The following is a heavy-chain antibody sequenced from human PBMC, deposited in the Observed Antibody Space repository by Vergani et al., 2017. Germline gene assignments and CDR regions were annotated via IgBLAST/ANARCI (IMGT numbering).Heavy chain of an antibody. V-gene: IGHV4-39*01. Sequence: QLQLQESGPGLVKPSETLSLTCTVSGGSISSSSYYWGWIRQPPGKGLEWIGRIYYSGSTYYNPSLKSRVTISVDTSKNQFSLKLSSVTAADTAVYYCARNVETAMVTHGFDYGGQGSLVTVSS. CDR2: IYYSGST. D-gene: IGHD5-18*01. J-gene: IGHJ4*02. CDR3: ARNVETAMVTHGFDY. CDR1: GGSISSSSYY.